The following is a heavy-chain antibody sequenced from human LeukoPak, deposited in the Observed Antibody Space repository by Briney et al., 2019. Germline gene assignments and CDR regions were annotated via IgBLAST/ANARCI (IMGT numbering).Heavy chain of an antibody. J-gene: IGHJ4*02. CDR2: ISAYNGNT. V-gene: IGHV1-18*01. Sequence: ASVKVSCKASGCTFTSYGISWVRQAPGQGLEWMGWISAYNGNTNYAQKLQGRVTMTTDTSTSTAYMELRSLRSDDTAVYYCARGSGEDYDSSLVGGPGIRSLAYWGQGTLVTVSS. CDR3: ARGSGEDYDSSLVGGPGIRSLAY. CDR1: GCTFTSYG. D-gene: IGHD3-22*01.